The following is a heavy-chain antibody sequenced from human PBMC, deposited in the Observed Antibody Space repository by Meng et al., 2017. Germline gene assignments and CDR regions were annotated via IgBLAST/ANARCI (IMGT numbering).Heavy chain of an antibody. V-gene: IGHV3-33*01. CDR1: GFTFSSYG. J-gene: IGHJ4*02. Sequence: GLLVESGGGLVQPGGSLRLSCAASGFTFSSYGMHWVRQAPGKGLEWVAVIWYDGSNKYYADSVKGRFTISRDNSKNTLYLQMNSLRAEDTAVYYCARCLYDYGDYGVEYWGQGTLVTVSS. CDR2: IWYDGSNK. D-gene: IGHD4-17*01. CDR3: ARCLYDYGDYGVEY.